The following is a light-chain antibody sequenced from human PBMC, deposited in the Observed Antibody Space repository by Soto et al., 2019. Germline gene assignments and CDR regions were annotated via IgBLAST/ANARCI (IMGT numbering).Light chain of an antibody. J-gene: IGLJ2*01. Sequence: QSALTQPASVSGSPGQSITISCIGTSSDVGGYNYVSWYQQHPGKTPKVMIYDVSNRPSGVSDRFSGSKSGNTASLTISGLQAEDEADYCCSSYTSSTTLVFGGGTKLTVL. V-gene: IGLV2-14*01. CDR2: DVS. CDR1: SSDVGGYNY. CDR3: SSYTSSTTLV.